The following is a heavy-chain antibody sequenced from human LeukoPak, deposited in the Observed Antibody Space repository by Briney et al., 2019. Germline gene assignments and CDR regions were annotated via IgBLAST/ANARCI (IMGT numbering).Heavy chain of an antibody. Sequence: RASVKVSCKASGYTFTSYDINWVRQATGQGVEWMGWMNPNSGNTGYAQKFQGRVTMTRNTSISTAYMELSSLRSEDTAVYYCARASAPHYYYYMDVWGKGTTVTVSS. CDR3: ARASAPHYYYYMDV. J-gene: IGHJ6*03. V-gene: IGHV1-8*01. CDR2: MNPNSGNT. D-gene: IGHD6-6*01. CDR1: GYTFTSYD.